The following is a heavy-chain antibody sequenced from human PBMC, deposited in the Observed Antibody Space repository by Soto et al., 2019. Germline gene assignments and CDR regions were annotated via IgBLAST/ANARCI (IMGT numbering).Heavy chain of an antibody. Sequence: GESLKISCKGSGYSFTSYWIGWVRQMPGKGLEWMGIIYPGDSDTRYSPPFQGQVTISADKSISTAYLQWSSLKASDTAMYYCARHRCTNGVCLGMDVWGQGTTVTVSS. CDR2: IYPGDSDT. V-gene: IGHV5-51*01. J-gene: IGHJ6*02. D-gene: IGHD2-8*01. CDR3: ARHRCTNGVCLGMDV. CDR1: GYSFTSYW.